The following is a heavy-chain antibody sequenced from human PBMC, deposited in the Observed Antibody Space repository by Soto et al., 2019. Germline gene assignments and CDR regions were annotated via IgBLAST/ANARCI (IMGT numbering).Heavy chain of an antibody. J-gene: IGHJ3*02. D-gene: IGHD6-13*01. CDR3: AKESSSWTDAFDI. V-gene: IGHV3-30*18. CDR1: GFTFSSYG. Sequence: QVQLVESGGGVVQPGRSLRLSCAASGFTFSSYGMHWVRQAPGKGLEWVAVISYDGSNKYYADSVKGRFTISRDNSKNTLYLQMNSLRAEDTAVYYCAKESSSWTDAFDIWGQGTMVTVSS. CDR2: ISYDGSNK.